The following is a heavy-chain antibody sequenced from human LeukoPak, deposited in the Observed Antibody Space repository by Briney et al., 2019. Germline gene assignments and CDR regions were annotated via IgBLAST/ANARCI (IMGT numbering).Heavy chain of an antibody. CDR1: GFSFKDYN. CDR2: ITYDGSNK. CDR3: ARVGYGSGSHYFDY. Sequence: GRSLRLSCAASGFSFKDYNMHWVRQAPGKGLEWVAVITYDGSNKYYTDSVKGRFTISRDNSKSTLYLQMNSLRAEDTAVYYCARVGYGSGSHYFDYWGQGTLVTVSS. J-gene: IGHJ4*02. V-gene: IGHV3-30*03. D-gene: IGHD3-10*01.